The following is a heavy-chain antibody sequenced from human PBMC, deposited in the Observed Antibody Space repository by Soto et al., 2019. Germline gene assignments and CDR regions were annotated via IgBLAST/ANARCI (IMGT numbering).Heavy chain of an antibody. CDR1: GFTFSSYD. J-gene: IGHJ6*02. D-gene: IGHD6-19*01. Sequence: GGSLRLSCAASGFTFSSYDMHWVRQATRKGLEWVSAIGTAGDTYYPGSVKGRFTISRENAKNSLYLQMNSLRAEDTAVYYCAGVINLGLVPGYGMGVWGQGTTVTVSS. V-gene: IGHV3-13*01. CDR3: AGVINLGLVPGYGMGV. CDR2: IGTAGDT.